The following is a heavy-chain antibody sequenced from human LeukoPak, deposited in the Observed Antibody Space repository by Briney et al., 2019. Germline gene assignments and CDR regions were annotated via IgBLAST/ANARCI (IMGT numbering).Heavy chain of an antibody. CDR2: IRSKAYGGTT. J-gene: IGHJ4*02. V-gene: IGHV3-49*04. D-gene: IGHD5-18*01. Sequence: GGSLRLSCTASGFTFGDYAMSWVRQAPGKGLEWVGFIRSKAYGGTTEYAASVKGRFTISRDDSKSIAYLQMNSLRAEDTAVYYCASSGYSYGPAAYYFDYWGQGTLVTVSS. CDR3: ASSGYSYGPAAYYFDY. CDR1: GFTFGDYA.